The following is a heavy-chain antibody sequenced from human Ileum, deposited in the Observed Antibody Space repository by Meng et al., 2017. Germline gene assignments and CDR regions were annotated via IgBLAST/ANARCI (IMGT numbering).Heavy chain of an antibody. Sequence: SGPTLVTPTQTLTLTCTFSGFSLNTPRVGVGWFRQPPGEALEWLALSDRDDDRRYKSPLKNRLSITVDTSKNQVVLSMTNVDPVDTGTYYCAHHYDFWRASEYYFDYWGQGTLVTVSS. J-gene: IGHJ4*02. V-gene: IGHV2-5*02. D-gene: IGHD3-3*01. CDR3: AHHYDFWRASEYYFDY. CDR2: SDRDDDR. CDR1: GFSLNTPRVG.